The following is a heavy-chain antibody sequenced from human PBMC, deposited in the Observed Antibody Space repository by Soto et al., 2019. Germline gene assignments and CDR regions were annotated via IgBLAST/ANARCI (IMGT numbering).Heavy chain of an antibody. J-gene: IGHJ3*01. CDR2: IYYSGST. Sequence: PSETLSLTCTVSGGSISSGGYYWSWIRQHPGKGLEWIGYIYYSGSTYYNPSLKSRVTISVDTSKNQFSLKLSSVTAADTAVYYCAREGILTGSGAFDVWVQGTMVT. D-gene: IGHD3-9*01. V-gene: IGHV4-31*03. CDR3: AREGILTGSGAFDV. CDR1: GGSISSGGYY.